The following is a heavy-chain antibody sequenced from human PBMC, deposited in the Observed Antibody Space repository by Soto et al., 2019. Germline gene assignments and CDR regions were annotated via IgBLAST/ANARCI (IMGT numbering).Heavy chain of an antibody. V-gene: IGHV1-69*01. CDR2: IIPIFGTA. D-gene: IGHD6-19*01. CDR3: ARGGQWLLAEYFQH. CDR1: GGTFSSYA. J-gene: IGHJ1*01. Sequence: QVQLVQSGAEVKKPGSSVKVSCKASGGTFSSYAISWVRQAPGQGLEWMGGIIPIFGTANYAQKFQVRVTITADESTSTAYMELSSLRSEDTAVYYCARGGQWLLAEYFQHWGQGTLVTVSS.